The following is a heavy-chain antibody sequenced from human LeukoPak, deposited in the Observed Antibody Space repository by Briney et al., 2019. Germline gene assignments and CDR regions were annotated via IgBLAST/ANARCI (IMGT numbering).Heavy chain of an antibody. CDR2: TNPSGTST. D-gene: IGHD3-22*01. CDR3: ARGRDYYDSSTPFDY. CDR1: GYSFTSYY. J-gene: IGHJ4*02. Sequence: ASVKVSCKASGYSFTSYYIHWVRQAPGQGLEWMGITNPSGTSTSYAQKFRGRVTMTRDTSTSTVYMELSSLKSEDTAVYYCARGRDYYDSSTPFDYWGQGTLVTVSS. V-gene: IGHV1-46*01.